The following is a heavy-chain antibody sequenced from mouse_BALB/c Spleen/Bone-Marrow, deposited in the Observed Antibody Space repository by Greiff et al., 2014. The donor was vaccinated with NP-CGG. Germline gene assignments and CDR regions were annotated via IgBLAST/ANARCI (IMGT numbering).Heavy chain of an antibody. D-gene: IGHD2-2*01. CDR3: ARSWLRRGFDY. CDR2: ISYSGST. J-gene: IGHJ2*01. V-gene: IGHV3-2*02. Sequence: EVQLQQSGPGLVKPSQSLSLTCTVTGYSITSDYAWNWIRQFPGNKLEWMGYISYSGSTGYNPSLKSRISITRDTSKNQFFLQLNSVTTEDTATYYCARSWLRRGFDYWGQGTTLTVSS. CDR1: GYSITSDYA.